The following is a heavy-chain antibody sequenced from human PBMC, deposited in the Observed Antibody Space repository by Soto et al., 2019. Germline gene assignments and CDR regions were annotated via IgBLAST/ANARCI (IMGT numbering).Heavy chain of an antibody. CDR3: ARERSRCDYRSSSSWFDP. J-gene: IGHJ5*02. V-gene: IGHV3-23*01. CDR2: ISGSGGST. CDR1: GFTFSSYA. Sequence: GGSLRLSCAASGFTFSSYAMSWVRQAPGKGLEWVSAISGSGGSTYYADSVKGRFTISRDNSKNTLYLQMNSLRAEDTAVYYCARERSRCDYRSSSSWFDPWGQGTLVTVSS. D-gene: IGHD6-6*01.